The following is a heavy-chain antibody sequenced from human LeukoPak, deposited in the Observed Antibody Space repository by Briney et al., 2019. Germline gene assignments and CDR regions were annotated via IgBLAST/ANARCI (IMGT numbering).Heavy chain of an antibody. CDR3: AKVKAVVRGVINTYYFDY. CDR1: GFTFSSSV. Sequence: GGSLRLSCAASGFTFSSSVMSWVRQAPGKGLEWVSTISAAGGGSYYTDSVKGRFTISRDNSKSTLYLQMNSLRAEDTAVYYCAKVKAVVRGVINTYYFDYWGQGTLVTVSP. V-gene: IGHV3-23*01. J-gene: IGHJ4*02. D-gene: IGHD3-10*01. CDR2: ISAAGGGS.